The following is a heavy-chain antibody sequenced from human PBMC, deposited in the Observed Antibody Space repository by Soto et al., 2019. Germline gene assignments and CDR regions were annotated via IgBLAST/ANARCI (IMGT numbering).Heavy chain of an antibody. CDR3: AKSVWQAAGTYYYYMDV. V-gene: IGHV3-23*01. CDR2: ISGSGGST. D-gene: IGHD6-13*01. J-gene: IGHJ6*03. CDR1: AFTFSSYA. Sequence: PGGSLRLSCAASAFTFSSYAMTWVRQAPGKGLEWVSAISGSGGSTYYADSVKGRFTISRDNSKNTLYLQMNSLRAEDTAVYYCAKSVWQAAGTYYYYMDVWGKGTTVNVSS.